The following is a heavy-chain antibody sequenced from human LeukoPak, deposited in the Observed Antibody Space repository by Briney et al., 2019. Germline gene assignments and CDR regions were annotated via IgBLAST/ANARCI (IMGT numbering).Heavy chain of an antibody. Sequence: SETLSLTCTVSGGSISGSYWSWIRQPPGKGLEWIAYMYNSGSTNYNPSLKSRVTMSVDTSKNQVSLKLSSVTAADTALYYCARDQALNWNYDVFDYWGQGALVTVSS. J-gene: IGHJ4*02. V-gene: IGHV4-59*12. D-gene: IGHD1-7*01. CDR3: ARDQALNWNYDVFDY. CDR1: GGSISGSY. CDR2: MYNSGST.